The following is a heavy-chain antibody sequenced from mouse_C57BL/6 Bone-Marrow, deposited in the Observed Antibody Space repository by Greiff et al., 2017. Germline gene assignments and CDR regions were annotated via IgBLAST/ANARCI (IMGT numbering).Heavy chain of an antibody. D-gene: IGHD2-1*01. Sequence: VQLQQSGAELAKPGASVKLSCKASGYTFTSYWMHWVKQRPGQGLEWIGYINPSSGYPKYNQKFKDKATLTADKSSSTAYMQLSSLTYEDSAVYYCARGYYGNYAYWYFDVWGTGTTVTVSS. CDR2: INPSSGYP. CDR1: GYTFTSYW. J-gene: IGHJ1*03. V-gene: IGHV1-7*01. CDR3: ARGYYGNYAYWYFDV.